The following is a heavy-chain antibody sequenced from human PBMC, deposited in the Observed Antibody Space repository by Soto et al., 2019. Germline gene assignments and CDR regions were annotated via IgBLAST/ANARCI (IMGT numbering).Heavy chain of an antibody. CDR2: IHYEGST. CDR3: ARGRRSGWYHFDS. D-gene: IGHD6-19*01. Sequence: QVQLQESGPGLVKPSETLSLTCTVSGGSITTYYWSWIRQPPGKGLEWIGYIHYEGSTNYNPSLKSRVTSLVDTSQNHFSLKLTSVTAADTAVYFCARGRRSGWYHFDSWGQGTLVTVSS. CDR1: GGSITTYY. V-gene: IGHV4-59*01. J-gene: IGHJ4*02.